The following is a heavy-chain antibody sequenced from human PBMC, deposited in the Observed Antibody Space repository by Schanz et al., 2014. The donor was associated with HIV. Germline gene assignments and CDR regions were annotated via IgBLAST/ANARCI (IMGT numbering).Heavy chain of an antibody. CDR1: GFTFSTYG. V-gene: IGHV3-33*01. CDR3: ARGGTTDYLDN. Sequence: QVQLVESGGRVVQPGRSLRLSCAASGFTFSTYGMHWVRQAPGKGLEWVADIRYDGSDKYYADSVKGRFTISRDNSKNTLYLQMNSLRAEDTALYYCARGGTTDYLDNWGQGTLVTVSS. D-gene: IGHD4-17*01. CDR2: IRYDGSDK. J-gene: IGHJ4*02.